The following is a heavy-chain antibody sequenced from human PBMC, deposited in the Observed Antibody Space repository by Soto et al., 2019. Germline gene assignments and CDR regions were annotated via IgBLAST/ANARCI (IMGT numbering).Heavy chain of an antibody. V-gene: IGHV3-23*01. Sequence: GGSLRLSCAASGFTFSSYAMSWVRQAPGKGLEWVSAISGSGGSTYYADSVKGRFTISRDNSKNTLYLQMNSLRAEDTAVYYCAKKTDSIVVVPAAIDYWGQGTLVTVSS. CDR2: ISGSGGST. CDR1: GFTFSSYA. J-gene: IGHJ4*02. CDR3: AKKTDSIVVVPAAIDY. D-gene: IGHD2-2*01.